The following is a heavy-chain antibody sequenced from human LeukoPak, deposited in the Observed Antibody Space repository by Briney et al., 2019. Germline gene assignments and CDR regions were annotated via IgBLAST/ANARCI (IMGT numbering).Heavy chain of an antibody. CDR1: GGSINSGNYY. CDR2: IYYSGST. CDR3: ARGDSGGIYYYYMDV. J-gene: IGHJ6*03. Sequence: SETLSLTCTVSGGSINSGNYYWTWIRQPAGKGLEWIGYIYYSGSTNYNPSLKSRVTISVDTSKNQFSLKLSSVTAADTAVYYCARGDSGGIYYYYMDVWGKGTTVTISS. V-gene: IGHV4-61*10. D-gene: IGHD2-15*01.